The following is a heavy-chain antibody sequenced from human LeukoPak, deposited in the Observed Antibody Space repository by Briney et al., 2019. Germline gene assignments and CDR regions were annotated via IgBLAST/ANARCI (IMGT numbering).Heavy chain of an antibody. V-gene: IGHV1-69*04. CDR1: GGTFSSYA. CDR3: ARAAQVGATIGYYYYGMDV. CDR2: IIPILGIA. Sequence: SVKVSCKASGGTFSSYAISWVRQAPGQGLEWMGRIIPILGIANYAQKFQGRVTITADKSTSTAYMELSSLRSEDTAVYYCARAAQVGATIGYYYYGMDVWGQGTTVTVSS. J-gene: IGHJ6*02. D-gene: IGHD1-26*01.